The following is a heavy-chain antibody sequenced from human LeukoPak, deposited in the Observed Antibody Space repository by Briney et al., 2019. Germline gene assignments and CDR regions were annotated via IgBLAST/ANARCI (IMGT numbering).Heavy chain of an antibody. Sequence: PGGFLRLLRAASGFTYSSYEMNWVRQPPGKGLEWVSYISSSGSTIYYADSVKDRFTISRDNAKNSLYLQMNSLRAEDTAVYYCARSPTIPYSSSWYTLGWFDPWGQGTLVTVSS. CDR1: GFTYSSYE. J-gene: IGHJ5*02. V-gene: IGHV3-48*03. CDR3: ARSPTIPYSSSWYTLGWFDP. CDR2: ISSSGSTI. D-gene: IGHD6-13*01.